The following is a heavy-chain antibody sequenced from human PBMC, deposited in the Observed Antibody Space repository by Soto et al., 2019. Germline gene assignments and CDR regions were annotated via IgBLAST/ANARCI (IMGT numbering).Heavy chain of an antibody. D-gene: IGHD5-18*01. Sequence: QVQLQESGPGLVKPSQTLSLTCTVSGGSISSGGYYWSWIRQHPGKGLEWIGYIYCSGSSYYNPSLKSRVPVSVDSSSSRFSRKLSSGTAAATAGYYGARVGRGCCYRDLSSVEYWGQGTRVTVSA. CDR2: IYCSGSS. CDR3: ARVGRGCCYRDLSSVEY. J-gene: IGHJ4*02. V-gene: IGHV4-31*03. CDR1: GGSISSGGYY.